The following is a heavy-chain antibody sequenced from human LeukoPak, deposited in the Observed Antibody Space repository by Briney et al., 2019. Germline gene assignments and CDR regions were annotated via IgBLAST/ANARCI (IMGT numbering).Heavy chain of an antibody. V-gene: IGHV3-33*01. D-gene: IGHD1-1*01. CDR2: IWYDGSNK. J-gene: IGHJ4*02. CDR1: GFTSSSYG. Sequence: GGSLRLSCAASGFTSSSYGMHWVRQAPGKGLEWVAVIWYDGSNKYYADSVKGRFAISRDNSKNTLYLQMNSLRAEDTAVYYCARDGENATLDYWGQGTLVTVSS. CDR3: ARDGENATLDY.